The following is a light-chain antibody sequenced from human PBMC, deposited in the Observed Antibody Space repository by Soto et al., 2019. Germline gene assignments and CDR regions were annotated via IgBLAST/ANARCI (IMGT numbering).Light chain of an antibody. J-gene: IGLJ2*01. Sequence: QSVLTQPPSVSGAPGQRVTISRTGSSSNIGAGYDVHWYQQLPGTAPKLLIYGNSNRPSGVPDRFSGSKSGTSASLAITGLHAEDEADYYCQSYDSSLSGSGFGGGTKLTVL. CDR2: GNS. CDR3: QSYDSSLSGSG. CDR1: SSNIGAGYD. V-gene: IGLV1-40*01.